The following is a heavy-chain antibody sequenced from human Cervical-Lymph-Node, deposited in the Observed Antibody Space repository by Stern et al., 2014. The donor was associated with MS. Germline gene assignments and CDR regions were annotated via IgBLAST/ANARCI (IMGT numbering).Heavy chain of an antibody. D-gene: IGHD2-8*01. V-gene: IGHV1-3*01. Sequence: VQLVQSGAEVKKPGASVKVSCKASGYIFRSYAVHWVRQAPGQRPEWMGWINPGNGNTRYSQKFQGRVTITRDTSANIAYLELSSLRSQDTAVYYCARDLKEGNVMYYYGMDVWGQGTTVTVSS. CDR1: GYIFRSYA. CDR3: ARDLKEGNVMYYYGMDV. J-gene: IGHJ6*01. CDR2: INPGNGNT.